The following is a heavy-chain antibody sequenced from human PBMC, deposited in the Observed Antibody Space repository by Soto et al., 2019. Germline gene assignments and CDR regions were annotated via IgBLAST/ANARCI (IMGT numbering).Heavy chain of an antibody. Sequence: ASVKVSCKASGYTFSNYAIHWVRQAPGQRLEWMGWINTGNGNTKYSQKFQGRVTISRDTSASTAYMELSSLRPEDTAVYYCARGGKTTVVTLLRYWGQGTLVTVSS. V-gene: IGHV1-3*04. CDR3: ARGGKTTVVTLLRY. J-gene: IGHJ4*02. D-gene: IGHD4-17*01. CDR1: GYTFSNYA. CDR2: INTGNGNT.